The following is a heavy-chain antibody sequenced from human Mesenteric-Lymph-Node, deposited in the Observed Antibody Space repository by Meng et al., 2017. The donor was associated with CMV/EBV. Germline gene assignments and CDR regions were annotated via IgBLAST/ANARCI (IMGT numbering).Heavy chain of an antibody. CDR3: VKVGRSSSWNYYYYGMDV. CDR2: IWYDGSNK. V-gene: IGHV3-33*03. D-gene: IGHD6-13*01. Sequence: GESLKISCAGSGFTFSSYSMNWVRQAPGKGLEWVAVIWYDGSNKNYADSVRGRFTISRDDSKNTLYLQMNTLRPEDTGVYYCVKVGRSSSWNYYYYGMDVWGQGTTVTVSS. J-gene: IGHJ6*02. CDR1: GFTFSSYS.